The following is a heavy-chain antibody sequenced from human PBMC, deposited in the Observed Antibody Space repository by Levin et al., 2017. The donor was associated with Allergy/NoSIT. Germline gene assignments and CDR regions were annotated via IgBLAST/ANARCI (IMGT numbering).Heavy chain of an antibody. CDR1: GFSFRSFG. Sequence: GGSLRLSCAASGFSFRSFGMHWVRQAPGKGLEWVAVISYDGNDKYYADSVKGRFTISRDNPKNTLYLQMDSLRTEDTAVYYCAKDVVFGTSSWALDYWGQGTLVTVPS. D-gene: IGHD6-13*01. CDR2: ISYDGNDK. V-gene: IGHV3-30*18. J-gene: IGHJ4*02. CDR3: AKDVVFGTSSWALDY.